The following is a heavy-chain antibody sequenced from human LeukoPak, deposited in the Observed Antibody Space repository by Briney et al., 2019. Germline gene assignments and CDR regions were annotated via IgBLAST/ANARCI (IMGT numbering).Heavy chain of an antibody. Sequence: GGSLRLSCAASGFTFRDYYMNWIRQAPGKGLEWVSYISGSSGYTNYADSVKGRFTISRDNAKSSLYLQMDSLTAEDTAMYFCAKHSSSSNYYYGIDVWGQGTTVTVSS. V-gene: IGHV3-11*03. CDR1: GFTFRDYY. CDR2: ISGSSGYT. J-gene: IGHJ6*02. CDR3: AKHSSSSNYYYGIDV. D-gene: IGHD6-13*01.